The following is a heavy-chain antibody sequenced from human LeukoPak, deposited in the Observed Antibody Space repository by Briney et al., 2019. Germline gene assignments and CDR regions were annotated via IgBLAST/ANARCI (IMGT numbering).Heavy chain of an antibody. CDR1: GGSISNYY. V-gene: IGHV4-59*01. CDR2: IYYSGST. J-gene: IGHJ4*02. CDR3: AGDRSEFDY. Sequence: SETLSLTCTVSGGSISNYYWAWIRQPPGKGLEWIGYIYYSGSTNYNPSLNSRVTISVDTSKNQFSLKLSSVTAADTAVYYCAGDRSEFDYWGQGTLVTVSS.